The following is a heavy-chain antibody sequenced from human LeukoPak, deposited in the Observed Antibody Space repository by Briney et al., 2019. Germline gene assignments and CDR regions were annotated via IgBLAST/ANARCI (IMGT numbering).Heavy chain of an antibody. CDR3: AGTVTTGLGGYFDY. CDR2: ISSSSSYI. D-gene: IGHD4-17*01. Sequence: PGGSLRLSCAASGFTFSSYSMNWVRQAPGKGLEWVSSISSSSSYIYYADSVKGRFTISRDNAKNSLYLQMNSLKAEDTAVYYCAGTVTTGLGGYFDYWGQGTLVTVSS. J-gene: IGHJ4*02. V-gene: IGHV3-21*01. CDR1: GFTFSSYS.